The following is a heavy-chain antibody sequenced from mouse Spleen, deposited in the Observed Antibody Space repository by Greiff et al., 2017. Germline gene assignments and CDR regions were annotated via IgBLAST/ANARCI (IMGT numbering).Heavy chain of an antibody. D-gene: IGHD1-1*01. J-gene: IGHJ3*01. CDR1: GFTFSSYA. Sequence: EVKLMESGGGLVKLGGSLKLSCAASGFTFSSYAMSWVRQTPEKRLEWVATISSGGGNTYYPDSVKGRFTISRDNAKNTLYLQMSSLKSEDTAMYYCARHDYYGSSEFAYWGQGTLVTVSA. V-gene: IGHV5-9*04. CDR2: ISSGGGNT. CDR3: ARHDYYGSSEFAY.